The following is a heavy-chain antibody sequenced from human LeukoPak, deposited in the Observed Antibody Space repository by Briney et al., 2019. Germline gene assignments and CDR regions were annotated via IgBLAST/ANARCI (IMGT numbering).Heavy chain of an antibody. J-gene: IGHJ4*02. V-gene: IGHV3-9*01. D-gene: IGHD4-17*01. CDR3: AKDRATYGDQPYFDY. CDR2: ISWNSGSI. CDR1: GFTFDDYA. Sequence: PGRSLRLSCAASGFTFDDYAMHWVRQAPGKGLEWVSGISWNSGSIGYADSVKGRFTISRDNAKNSLYLQMNSLRAEDTALYYCAKDRATYGDQPYFDYWGQGTLVTVSS.